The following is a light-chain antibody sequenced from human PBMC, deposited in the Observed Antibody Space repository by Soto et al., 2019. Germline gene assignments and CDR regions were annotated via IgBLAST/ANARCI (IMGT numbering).Light chain of an antibody. Sequence: QSVLTQPASVSGSPGQSITISCTGTSSDVGGYNYVSWYQQYPGKVPKLMIYQVTNRPSGVSNRFSGSKSDNTAFLTISGLQAEDEADYYCSSYRYKDTRVFGGGTKLTVL. CDR1: SSDVGGYNY. CDR2: QVT. CDR3: SSYRYKDTRV. V-gene: IGLV2-14*01. J-gene: IGLJ3*02.